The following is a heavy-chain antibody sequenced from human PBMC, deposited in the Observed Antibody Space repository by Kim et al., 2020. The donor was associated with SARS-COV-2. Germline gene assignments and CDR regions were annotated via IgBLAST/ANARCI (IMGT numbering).Heavy chain of an antibody. Sequence: PSLKSLVTISVETSKNQFSLKLSSVTAADTAVYYCARVRDIVVVPAAIGYWGQGTLVTVSS. D-gene: IGHD2-2*01. J-gene: IGHJ4*02. CDR3: ARVRDIVVVPAAIGY. V-gene: IGHV4-34*01.